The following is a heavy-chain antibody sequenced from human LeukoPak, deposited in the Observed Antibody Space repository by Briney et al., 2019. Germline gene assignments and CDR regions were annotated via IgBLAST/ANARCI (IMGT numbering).Heavy chain of an antibody. Sequence: GASVKVSCTTSGYTFTTYGINWVRQAPGQGLEWMGWISGYNGNTNSAQKVQGRITMTTDTSTSTAYMELRSLRSDDTAVYYCARDRETGYYYGVDVWGQGTTVTVSS. CDR2: ISGYNGNT. CDR3: ARDRETGYYYGVDV. D-gene: IGHD1-14*01. V-gene: IGHV1-18*01. CDR1: GYTFTTYG. J-gene: IGHJ6*02.